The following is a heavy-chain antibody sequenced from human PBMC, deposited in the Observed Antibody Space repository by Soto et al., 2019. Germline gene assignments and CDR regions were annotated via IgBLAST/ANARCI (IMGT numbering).Heavy chain of an antibody. V-gene: IGHV1-8*01. CDR2: MNPNSGNT. CDR1: GYTFTSYD. J-gene: IGHJ6*02. CDR3: ARGIVLVPAANLGYYYYYGMDV. Sequence: GASVKVSCKASGYTFTSYDINWVRQATGQGLEWMGWMNPNSGNTGYAQKFQGRVTMTRNTSISTAYMELSSLRSEDTAVYYCARGIVLVPAANLGYYYYYGMDVWGQGPRSPSP. D-gene: IGHD2-2*01.